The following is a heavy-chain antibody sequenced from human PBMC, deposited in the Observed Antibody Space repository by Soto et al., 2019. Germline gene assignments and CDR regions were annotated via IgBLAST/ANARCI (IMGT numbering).Heavy chain of an antibody. J-gene: IGHJ4*02. D-gene: IGHD5-12*01. Sequence: GGSLRLSCATSGFTFSTYAMNWVRQAPGKGLEWVSAVSGNGNTYYADSVKGRFIISRDNSKNTLYLEMNGLRADDTAVYYCAKVFYSAYKGYFDYWGQGTLVTVSS. CDR1: GFTFSTYA. CDR3: AKVFYSAYKGYFDY. CDR2: VSGNGNT. V-gene: IGHV3-23*01.